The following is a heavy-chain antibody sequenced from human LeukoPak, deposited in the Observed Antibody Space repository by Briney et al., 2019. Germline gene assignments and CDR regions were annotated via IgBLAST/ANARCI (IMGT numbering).Heavy chain of an antibody. J-gene: IGHJ5*02. D-gene: IGHD3-10*01. CDR3: ARGFEGSGSLKYSHLGFDP. Sequence: SETLSLTCAVYGGSFSGYYWSWIRQPPGKGLEGIGEINHSGSTNYNPSLKSRVTISVDTSKNQFSLKLSSVTAADTAVYYCARGFEGSGSLKYSHLGFDPWGQGTLVTVSS. CDR2: INHSGST. V-gene: IGHV4-34*01. CDR1: GGSFSGYY.